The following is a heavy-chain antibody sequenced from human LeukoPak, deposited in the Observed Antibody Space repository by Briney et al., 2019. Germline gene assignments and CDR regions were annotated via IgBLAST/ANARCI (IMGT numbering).Heavy chain of an antibody. CDR2: IYPGDSDT. V-gene: IGHV5-51*01. CDR1: GYNFPNNW. CDR3: ARGFVRDY. Sequence: PGASLQISCQGFGYNFPNNWIAWVRQLPGKGLEWMGIIYPGDSDTRYSPSFQGQVSISADKSINTAYLQWSSLKASGSAMYYCARGFVRDYWGQGTLVTVSS. D-gene: IGHD3-16*01. J-gene: IGHJ4*02.